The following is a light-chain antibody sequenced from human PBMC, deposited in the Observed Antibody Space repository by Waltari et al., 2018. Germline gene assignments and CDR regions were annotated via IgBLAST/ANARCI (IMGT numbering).Light chain of an antibody. J-gene: IGKJ2*01. CDR3: HQCYSTPYT. Sequence: DIVMIHSPDSLAVSLGETAPITCNASQRGLYNPNNKNYLALYQQKPGQPPKLLIYWASTRQYGVPERFSGSGSGTDFTLTISGLQAEDVALYFCHQCYSTPYTFGQGTKLEIK. CDR1: QRGLYNPNNKNY. CDR2: WAS. V-gene: IGKV4-1*01.